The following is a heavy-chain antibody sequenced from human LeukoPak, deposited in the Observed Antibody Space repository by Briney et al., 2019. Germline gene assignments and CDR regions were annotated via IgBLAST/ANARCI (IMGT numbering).Heavy chain of an antibody. V-gene: IGHV2-5*01. Sequence: SGPTLVKPPQTLTLTCTFSGFSLSTSGVGVGWIRQPPGKALEWLALIYWNDDKRYSPSLKSRLTITKDTSKNQVVLTMTNMDPVDTATYYCAHSEFYYDSSGYPHFDYWGQGTLVTVSS. CDR1: GFSLSTSGVG. D-gene: IGHD3-22*01. J-gene: IGHJ4*02. CDR2: IYWNDDK. CDR3: AHSEFYYDSSGYPHFDY.